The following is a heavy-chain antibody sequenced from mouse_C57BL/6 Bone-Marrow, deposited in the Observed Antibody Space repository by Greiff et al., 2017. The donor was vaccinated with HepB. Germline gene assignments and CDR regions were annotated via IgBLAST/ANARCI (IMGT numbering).Heavy chain of an antibody. V-gene: IGHV1-78*01. J-gene: IGHJ4*01. CDR3: ASRGRPLANYAMDY. Sequence: VKLQESDAELVKPGASVKISCKVSGYTFTDHTIHWMKQRPEQGLEWIGYIYPRDGSTKYNEKFKGKATLTADKSSSTAYMQLNSLTSEDSAVYFCASRGRPLANYAMDYWGQGTSVTVSS. CDR2: IYPRDGST. D-gene: IGHD1-1*01. CDR1: GYTFTDHT.